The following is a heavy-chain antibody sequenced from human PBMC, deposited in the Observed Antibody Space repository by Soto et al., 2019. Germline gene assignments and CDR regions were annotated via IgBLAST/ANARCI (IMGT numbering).Heavy chain of an antibody. J-gene: IGHJ4*02. V-gene: IGHV3-9*01. CDR3: AKDTYQYYRYCSGGSCYPLFDY. D-gene: IGHD2-15*01. Sequence: GGSLRLSCAASGFTFDDYAMHWVRQAPGKGLEWVSGISWNSGSIGYADSVKGRFTISRDNAKNSLYLQMNSLRAEDTALYYCAKDTYQYYRYCSGGSCYPLFDYWGQGTLVTVS. CDR1: GFTFDDYA. CDR2: ISWNSGSI.